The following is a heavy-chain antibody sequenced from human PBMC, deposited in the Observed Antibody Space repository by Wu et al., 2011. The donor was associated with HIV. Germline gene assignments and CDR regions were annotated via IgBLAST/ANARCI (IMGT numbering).Heavy chain of an antibody. V-gene: IGHV1-69-2*01. CDR3: ARCPHGAAAEIWYYGMDV. D-gene: IGHD6-13*01. J-gene: IGHJ6*02. CDR2: LDPKDGEA. Sequence: VQLVQSGAELKKPGASVKVSCEASGYSFTDHHIHWVRQAPGKGLEWMGLLDPKDGEAFYAENFQGRVIITADTSADIVYMDLSSLRSEDTAVYYCARCPHGAAAEIWYYGMDVWGQGTTVTVSS. CDR1: GYSFTDHH.